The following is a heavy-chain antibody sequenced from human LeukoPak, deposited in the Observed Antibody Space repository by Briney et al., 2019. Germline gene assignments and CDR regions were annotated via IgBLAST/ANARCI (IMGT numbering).Heavy chain of an antibody. CDR3: ARGFRGASYYFDY. D-gene: IGHD3-10*01. V-gene: IGHV3-30*02. CDR2: IRYDGSNK. Sequence: GGSLRLSCAASAFTFSSYVMHWVRQAPGKGLEWVALIRYDGSNKYYADSVKGRFTISRDNSKNTLYLQMNSLRAEDTAVYYCARGFRGASYYFDYWGQGTLVTVSS. J-gene: IGHJ4*02. CDR1: AFTFSSYV.